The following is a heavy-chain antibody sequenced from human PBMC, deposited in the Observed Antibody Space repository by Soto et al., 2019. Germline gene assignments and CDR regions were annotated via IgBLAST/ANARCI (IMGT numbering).Heavy chain of an antibody. CDR3: ARGSTDSYPGSRIFDF. CDR2: ISFDGDTK. D-gene: IGHD3-10*01. Sequence: GGSLRLSCAASGFPFYNYGMSWVRQAPGKGLEWVALISFDGDTKLYADSVKGRFTISRDNSKNTLFLQMNGLRVEDTAMYFCARGSTDSYPGSRIFDFWGRGTLVTVSS. V-gene: IGHV3-30*03. J-gene: IGHJ4*02. CDR1: GFPFYNYG.